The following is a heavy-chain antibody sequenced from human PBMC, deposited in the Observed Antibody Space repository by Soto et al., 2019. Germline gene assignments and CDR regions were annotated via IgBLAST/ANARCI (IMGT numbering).Heavy chain of an antibody. Sequence: QITLQESGPPLVKPTQTLTLTCTFSGFSFTTAGVAVGWIRQTPGGALEWLALIYYNDDRRFSPSLKTRLTITADTSKNQVVLSLTNVDPGDTATYFCAHSDGGYEIIYFDFWGQGIPVTVSS. CDR1: GFSFTTAGVA. D-gene: IGHD5-12*01. CDR3: AHSDGGYEIIYFDF. J-gene: IGHJ4*02. V-gene: IGHV2-5*01. CDR2: IYYNDDR.